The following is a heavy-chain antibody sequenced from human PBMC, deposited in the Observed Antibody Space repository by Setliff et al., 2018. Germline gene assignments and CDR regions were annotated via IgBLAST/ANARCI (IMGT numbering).Heavy chain of an antibody. Sequence: PGGSLRLSCAASGFTFDDYGMIWLRQVPGKGLEYVSTINWNGVNTAYADSVEGRFTISRDNAKNSLYLQMNSLRAEDTALYYCARGIVVVPAALDVWGKGTTVT. V-gene: IGHV3-20*04. CDR1: GFTFDDYG. CDR3: ARGIVVVPAALDV. D-gene: IGHD2-2*01. CDR2: INWNGVNT. J-gene: IGHJ6*03.